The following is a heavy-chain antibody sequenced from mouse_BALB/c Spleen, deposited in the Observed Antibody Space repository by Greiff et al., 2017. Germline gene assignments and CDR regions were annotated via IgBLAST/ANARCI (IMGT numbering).Heavy chain of an antibody. Sequence: QVQLKQSGAELAKPGASVKMSCKASGYTFTSYWMHWVKQRPGQGLEWIGYINPSTGYTEYNQKFKDKATLTADKSSSTAYMQLSSLTSEDSAVYYCANYGSSYWYFDVWGAGTTVTVSS. V-gene: IGHV1-7*01. CDR3: ANYGSSYWYFDV. D-gene: IGHD1-1*01. CDR1: GYTFTSYW. J-gene: IGHJ1*01. CDR2: INPSTGYT.